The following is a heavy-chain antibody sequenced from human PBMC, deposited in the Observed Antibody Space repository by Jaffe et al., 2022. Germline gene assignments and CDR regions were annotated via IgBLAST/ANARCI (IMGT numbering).Heavy chain of an antibody. Sequence: QVQLVESGGGVVQPGGSLRLSCAASGFTFSSYGMHWVRQAPGKGLEWVAFIRYDGSNKYYADSVKGRFTISRDNSKNTLYLQMNSLRAEDTAVYYCAKDRSPKQQLVLSWFDPWGQGTLVTVSS. V-gene: IGHV3-30*02. CDR3: AKDRSPKQQLVLSWFDP. CDR2: IRYDGSNK. CDR1: GFTFSSYG. J-gene: IGHJ5*02. D-gene: IGHD6-13*01.